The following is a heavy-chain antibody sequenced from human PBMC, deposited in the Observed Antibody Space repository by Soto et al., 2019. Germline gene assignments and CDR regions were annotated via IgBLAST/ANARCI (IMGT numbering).Heavy chain of an antibody. CDR3: ARTYYDFWSGPLSYYMDV. CDR1: GYTFTSYD. J-gene: IGHJ6*03. V-gene: IGHV1-8*01. CDR2: MNPNSGNT. Sequence: ASVKVSCKASGYTFTSYDINWVRQSTGQGLEWMGWMNPNSGNTGYAQKFQGRVTMTRNTSISTAYMELSSLRSEDTAVYYCARTYYDFWSGPLSYYMDVWGKGTTVTVS. D-gene: IGHD3-3*01.